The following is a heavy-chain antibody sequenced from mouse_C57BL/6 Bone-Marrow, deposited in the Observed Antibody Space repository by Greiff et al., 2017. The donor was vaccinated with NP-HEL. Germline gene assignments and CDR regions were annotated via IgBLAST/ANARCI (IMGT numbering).Heavy chain of an antibody. CDR1: GFTFNTYS. V-gene: IGHV10-1*01. Sequence: EVQLVEPGGGLVQPKGSLKLSCAASGFTFNTYSMNWVRQAPGQGLEWVARIRRKSNNYASYYADSVKDRFTISRDDSESMLYLKINNLKAEDTAMYYCVGDGSYFDYWGKGTTLTVSS. J-gene: IGHJ2*01. D-gene: IGHD3-3*01. CDR2: IRRKSNNYAS. CDR3: VGDGSYFDY.